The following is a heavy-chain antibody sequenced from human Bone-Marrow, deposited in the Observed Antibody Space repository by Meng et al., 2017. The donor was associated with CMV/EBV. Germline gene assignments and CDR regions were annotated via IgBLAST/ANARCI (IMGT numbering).Heavy chain of an antibody. J-gene: IGHJ6*02. CDR1: GYTFTSYD. V-gene: IGHV1-8*01. CDR3: ARDSSSWGVHYYYGMDV. D-gene: IGHD6-13*01. Sequence: ASVKVSCKASGYTFTSYDINWVRQATGQGLEWMGWMNPNSGNTGYAQKFQGRVTMTRNTSISTAYMELSSLRSEDTAVYYCARDSSSWGVHYYYGMDVWGQGTTVTVSS. CDR2: MNPNSGNT.